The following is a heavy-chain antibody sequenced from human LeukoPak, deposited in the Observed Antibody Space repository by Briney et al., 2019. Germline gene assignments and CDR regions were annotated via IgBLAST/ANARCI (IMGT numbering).Heavy chain of an antibody. CDR3: ARRTSWRGTRWFDP. CDR2: IFWDDDK. V-gene: IGHV2-5*02. CDR1: GFSLSTTGVG. D-gene: IGHD3-16*01. Sequence: SGPTLVNPTQTLTLTCTFSGFSLSTTGVGVGWIRQPPGKALEWLAVIFWDDDKRYSSSLKGRLTITKDTSKNQVVLTMTNMDPVDTATYYCARRTSWRGTRWFDPWGQGTLVTVSS. J-gene: IGHJ5*02.